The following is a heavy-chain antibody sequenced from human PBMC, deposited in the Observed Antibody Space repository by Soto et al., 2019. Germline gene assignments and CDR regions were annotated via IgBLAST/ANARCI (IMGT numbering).Heavy chain of an antibody. J-gene: IGHJ5*02. CDR3: ARRVGSCSGTSCNGWFDP. CDR1: GDSISKTTSY. V-gene: IGHV4-39*01. Sequence: PSETLSLTCSVSGDSISKTTSYWGWIRQPPGKGLEWIGTIYHSGSTYYNPSLMSRVTLSIDKSKNQFSLKLNSVTAADTAVYYCARRVGSCSGTSCNGWFDPWGQGTLVTSPQ. CDR2: IYHSGST. D-gene: IGHD2-2*01.